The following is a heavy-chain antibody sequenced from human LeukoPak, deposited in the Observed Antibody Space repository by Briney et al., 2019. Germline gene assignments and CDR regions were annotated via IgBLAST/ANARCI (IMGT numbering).Heavy chain of an antibody. D-gene: IGHD1-14*01. CDR2: IKPDATEK. CDR1: GFSFTTSW. Sequence: GGSLRLSCTASGFSFTTSWMSWVRQAPGKGLEWVANIKPDATEKHYVDSVRGRFTISRDNAQNSLSLEMSSLRAEDTAVYYCARGVWSSRNAFDIWGQGTMVTVSS. CDR3: ARGVWSSRNAFDI. V-gene: IGHV3-7*01. J-gene: IGHJ3*02.